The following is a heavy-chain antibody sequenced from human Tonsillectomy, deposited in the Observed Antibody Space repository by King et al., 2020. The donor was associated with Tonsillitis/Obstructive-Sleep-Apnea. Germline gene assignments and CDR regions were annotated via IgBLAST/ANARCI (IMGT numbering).Heavy chain of an antibody. Sequence: QVQLQESGPGLVKPSETLSLTCKVSGGSISSDYWNWIRQPPGKGLEWIGHIYYNGSTNIIPSLKSRVTMSVDMSRKQFSLNLRSVTAADTAVYYCAGHLALNLERRVGVFDIWGQGTMVTVSS. CDR3: AGHLALNLERRVGVFDI. D-gene: IGHD1-1*01. V-gene: IGHV4-59*08. J-gene: IGHJ3*02. CDR2: IYYNGST. CDR1: GGSISSDY.